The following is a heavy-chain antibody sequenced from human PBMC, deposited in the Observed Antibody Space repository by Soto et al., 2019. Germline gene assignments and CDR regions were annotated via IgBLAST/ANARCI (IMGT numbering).Heavy chain of an antibody. CDR2: INAGGGYT. V-gene: IGHV1-46*03. CDR1: GYIFTNYY. Sequence: ASVKVSCKASGYIFTNYYMHWVRQAPGQGLEWMGTINAGGGYTTYAQRFQGRVTMTRDTSTSTVSMELSSLRYEDTALYYCTRGGAIVVATAPFDLWGR. J-gene: IGHJ2*01. CDR3: TRGGAIVVATAPFDL. D-gene: IGHD2-21*02.